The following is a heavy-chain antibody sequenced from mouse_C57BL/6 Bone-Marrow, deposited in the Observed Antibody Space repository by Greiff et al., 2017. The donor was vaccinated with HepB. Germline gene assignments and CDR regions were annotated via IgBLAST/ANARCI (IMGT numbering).Heavy chain of an antibody. J-gene: IGHJ2*01. CDR1: GFTFSDYY. V-gene: IGHV5-16*01. CDR2: INYDGSST. CDR3: ARVGIYYDYEGYFDY. Sequence: EVQVVESEGGLVQPGSSMKLSCTASGFTFSDYYMAWVRQVPEKGLEWVANINYDGSSTYYLDSLKSRFIISRDNAKNILYLQMSSLKSEDTATYYCARVGIYYDYEGYFDYWGQGTTLTVSS. D-gene: IGHD2-4*01.